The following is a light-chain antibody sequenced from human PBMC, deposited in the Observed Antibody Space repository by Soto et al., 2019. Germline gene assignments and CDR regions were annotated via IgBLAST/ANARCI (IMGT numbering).Light chain of an antibody. CDR2: DVS. J-gene: IGLJ2*01. CDR1: SSDVGGYNY. Sequence: QSALTQPASVSGSPGQSITISCTGTSSDVGGYNYVSWYQQHPGKAPKLMIYDVSNRPSGVSDRFSGSKSGNTASLTISGLQSEVEDDYFCSSYTSSSTVVFGGGTKLTVL. V-gene: IGLV2-14*01. CDR3: SSYTSSSTVV.